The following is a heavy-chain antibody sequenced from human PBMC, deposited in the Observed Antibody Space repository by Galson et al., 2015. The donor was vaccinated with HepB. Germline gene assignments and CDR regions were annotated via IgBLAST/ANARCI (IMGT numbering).Heavy chain of an antibody. D-gene: IGHD6-19*01. Sequence: SVKVSCKASGGTFSSYTISWVRQAPGQGLEWMGRIIPTLGIANYAQKFQGRVTITADKSTSTAYMELSSLRSEDTAVYYCAREVVVAGYWYFDLWGRGTLVTVSS. J-gene: IGHJ2*01. CDR1: GGTFSSYT. V-gene: IGHV1-69*04. CDR2: IIPTLGIA. CDR3: AREVVVAGYWYFDL.